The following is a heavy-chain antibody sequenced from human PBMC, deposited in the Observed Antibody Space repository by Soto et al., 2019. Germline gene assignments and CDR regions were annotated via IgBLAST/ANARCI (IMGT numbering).Heavy chain of an antibody. J-gene: IGHJ4*02. Sequence: EVQLVESGGGLVQPGGSLRISCAAPGFTLRTGWMHWVRQTPGKGLLWVSRISSAGRSTNYADSVGGRVTVSWDNARNTLFLQMRSLTVGDTAVYYCTRGAAFRGQGILVTVSS. CDR1: GFTLRTGW. CDR2: ISSAGRST. CDR3: TRGAAF. V-gene: IGHV3-74*01. D-gene: IGHD6-25*01.